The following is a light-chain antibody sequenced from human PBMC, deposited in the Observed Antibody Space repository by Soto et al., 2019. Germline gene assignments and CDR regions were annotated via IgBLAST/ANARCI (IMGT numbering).Light chain of an antibody. V-gene: IGLV1-44*01. J-gene: IGLJ1*01. Sequence: QSVLTQPPSASGTPGQRVTISCSGSSSNIGSNTVNWYQQLPGTAPKLLIYSNNQRPSGVPDRFSCSKSGTSASLAISGLQSEDEADYYCAAWDDSLNGLYVFGTGTKV. CDR2: SNN. CDR3: AAWDDSLNGLYV. CDR1: SSNIGSNT.